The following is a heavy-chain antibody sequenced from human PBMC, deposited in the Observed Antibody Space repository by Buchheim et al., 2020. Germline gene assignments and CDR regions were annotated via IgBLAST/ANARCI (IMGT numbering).Heavy chain of an antibody. CDR2: LDHGGDT. CDR3: ASYYYDSSGYYWWFDP. V-gene: IGHV4-34*01. J-gene: IGHJ5*02. CDR1: GGSFTGNY. D-gene: IGHD3-22*01. Sequence: QVQLQQWGAGLLKPSETLSLTCTVYGGSFTGNYWYWIRQSPGKGLEWIGGLDHGGDTYYNPSLKSRVTISVDTSKNQFSLKLSSVTAADTAVYYCASYYYDSSGYYWWFDPWGQGTL.